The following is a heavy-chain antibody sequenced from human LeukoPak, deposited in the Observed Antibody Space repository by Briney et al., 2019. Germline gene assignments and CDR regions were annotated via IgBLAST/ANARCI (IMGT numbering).Heavy chain of an antibody. V-gene: IGHV3-33*01. J-gene: IGHJ4*02. Sequence: GRSLRLSCAASGFTFSSYGMHWVRQAPGKGLEWVAVIWYDGSNKYYADSVKGRFTISRDSSKNTLYLQMNSLRAEDTAVYYCARDVGFRAVAGTFWGQGTLVTVSS. CDR3: ARDVGFRAVAGTF. D-gene: IGHD6-19*01. CDR1: GFTFSSYG. CDR2: IWYDGSNK.